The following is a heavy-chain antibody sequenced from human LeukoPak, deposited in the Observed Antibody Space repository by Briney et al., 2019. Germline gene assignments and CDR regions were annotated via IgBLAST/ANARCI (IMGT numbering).Heavy chain of an antibody. CDR3: AKRGNGPFFDY. CDR2: ITGGGGGT. Sequence: GGSLRLSCAASGFTFSNFAMSWVRQAPGKGLEWVSAITGGGGGTYYADSVKGRFTISRDNSKNTLYLQMNSLGAEDTVVYYCAKRGNGPFFDYWGQGTLVTVSS. D-gene: IGHD1-1*01. CDR1: GFTFSNFA. J-gene: IGHJ4*02. V-gene: IGHV3-23*01.